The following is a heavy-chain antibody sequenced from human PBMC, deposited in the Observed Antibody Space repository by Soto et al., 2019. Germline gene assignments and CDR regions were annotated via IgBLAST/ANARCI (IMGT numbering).Heavy chain of an antibody. Sequence: GGSLRRSCAASGFSISTYGVTWVRQAPGKGLEWVSGFSGSSGNTYYADSVKGRFTISRDNSKNTVYLQMNSLRAEDTAVYYCARWNGYGDSWGQGTLVTVSS. J-gene: IGHJ4*02. CDR2: FSGSSGNT. CDR1: GFSISTYG. CDR3: ARWNGYGDS. D-gene: IGHD1-1*01. V-gene: IGHV3-23*01.